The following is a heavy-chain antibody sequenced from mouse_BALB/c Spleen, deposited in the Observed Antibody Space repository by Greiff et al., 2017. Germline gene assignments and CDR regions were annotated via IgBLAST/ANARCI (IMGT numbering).Heavy chain of an antibody. CDR3: ARSRADLFDY. D-gene: IGHD3-3*01. CDR1: GYSFTGYF. J-gene: IGHJ2*01. Sequence: VQLQQSGPELVKPGASVKISCKASGYSFTGYFMNWVMQSHGKSLEWIGRINPYNGDTFYNQKFKGKATLTVDKSSSTAHMELRSLASEDSAVYYCARSRADLFDYWGQGTTLTVSS. V-gene: IGHV1-20*02. CDR2: INPYNGDT.